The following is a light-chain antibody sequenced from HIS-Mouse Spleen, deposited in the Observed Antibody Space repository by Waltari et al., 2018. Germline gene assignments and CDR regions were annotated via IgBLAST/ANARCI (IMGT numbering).Light chain of an antibody. J-gene: IGLJ1*01. V-gene: IGLV2-8*01. CDR2: EVS. Sequence: QSALTQPPSASGPPGQPVTSSVTATTADVGRYNYVSWYQQHPGQAPKLMIYEVSKRPSGVPDRFSGSKSGNTASLTVSGLQAEDEADYYCSSYAGSNNLGVFGTGTKVTVL. CDR1: TADVGRYNY. CDR3: SSYAGSNNLGV.